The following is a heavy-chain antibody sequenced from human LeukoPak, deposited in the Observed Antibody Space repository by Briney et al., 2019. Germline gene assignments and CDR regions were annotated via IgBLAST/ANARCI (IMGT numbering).Heavy chain of an antibody. V-gene: IGHV3-48*04. CDR1: GFTFSSYS. CDR2: ISSSSSTI. J-gene: IGHJ4*02. Sequence: PGGSLRLSCAACGFTFSSYSMNWVRQAPGKGLEWVSYISSSSSTIYYADSVKGRFTISRDNAKNSLYLQMNSLRAEDTAVYYCARDYCTNGVCFFDYWGQGTLVTVSS. CDR3: ARDYCTNGVCFFDY. D-gene: IGHD2-8*01.